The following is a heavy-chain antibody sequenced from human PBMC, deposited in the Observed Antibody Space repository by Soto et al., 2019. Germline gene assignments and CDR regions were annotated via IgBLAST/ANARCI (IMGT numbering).Heavy chain of an antibody. D-gene: IGHD2-21*02. V-gene: IGHV4-4*02. Sequence: SETLSLTCGVSGGTVASSHWWSGVRQSPSRGLEWIGNVYHTGDTKFNPSLQSRVTFSVDKSNNQFSLRLTSLTAADTAVYFCAREIVTAGGNNYFDPWGPGTLVTVSS. CDR1: GGTVASSHW. CDR3: AREIVTAGGNNYFDP. J-gene: IGHJ5*02. CDR2: VYHTGDT.